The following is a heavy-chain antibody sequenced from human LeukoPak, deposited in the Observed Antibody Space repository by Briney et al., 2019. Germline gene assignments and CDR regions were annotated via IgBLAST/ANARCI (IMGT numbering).Heavy chain of an antibody. CDR2: IFPSGGEI. D-gene: IGHD2-8*02. Sequence: PGGSLRLSCAASGFTFSTFAMIWVRQPPGKELEWVSSIFPSGGEIHYADSVRGRFTISRDNSKSTLSLQMNCLRAEDTAIYYCATYRQVLLPFESWGQGTLVTVSS. J-gene: IGHJ4*02. V-gene: IGHV3-23*01. CDR1: GFTFSTFA. CDR3: ATYRQVLLPFES.